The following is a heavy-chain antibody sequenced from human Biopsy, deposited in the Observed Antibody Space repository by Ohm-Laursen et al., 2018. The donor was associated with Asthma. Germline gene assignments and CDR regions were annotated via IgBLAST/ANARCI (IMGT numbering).Heavy chain of an antibody. Sequence: SLRLSCAASGFTFSSYGMHWVRQAPGKGLEWVAVMSFDGRQTYYADSVKGRFTISRDNSKNTLYLQMNSLRAEDTAVYYCAKATLGDIGKDYWGQGTLVTVSS. D-gene: IGHD2-21*01. V-gene: IGHV3-30*18. CDR1: GFTFSSYG. CDR2: MSFDGRQT. CDR3: AKATLGDIGKDY. J-gene: IGHJ4*02.